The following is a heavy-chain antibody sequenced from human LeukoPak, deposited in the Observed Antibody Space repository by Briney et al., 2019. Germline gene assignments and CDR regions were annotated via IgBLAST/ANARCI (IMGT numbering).Heavy chain of an antibody. CDR3: ARPTSFTMIVVE. D-gene: IGHD3-22*01. V-gene: IGHV4-39*01. CDR2: SGST. CDR1: LGSLRGSSYY. Sequence: SETLSLTCTLSLGSLRGSSYYAGSARQPPGGWLEWIGSSGSTYYNPSLKSRVTITVDTSKNQFSLKLSSVLAADTAVYYCARPTSFTMIVVEWGQGTLVTVSS. J-gene: IGHJ4*02.